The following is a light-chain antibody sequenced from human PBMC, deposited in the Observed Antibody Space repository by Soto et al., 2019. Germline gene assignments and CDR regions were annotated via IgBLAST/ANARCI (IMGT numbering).Light chain of an antibody. CDR3: ASWDDSPNGPV. V-gene: IGLV1-44*01. J-gene: IGLJ1*01. Sequence: QSVLTQPPSASGTPGQTVTISCSGSSSNVGGNPVNWYQHVPTTAPKLLIYTNTQRPSGVPDRFSGSKSGTSASLAISGLQSEDEADYYCASWDDSPNGPVFGTGTKVTVL. CDR1: SSNVGGNP. CDR2: TNT.